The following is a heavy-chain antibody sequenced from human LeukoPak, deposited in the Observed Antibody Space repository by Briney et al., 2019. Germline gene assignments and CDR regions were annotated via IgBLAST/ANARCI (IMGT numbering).Heavy chain of an antibody. Sequence: PGGSLRLSCAASGFTFSSYAMSWVRQAPGKGLEWVANIQSDGSAKYYVDSVRGRSTISRDNAKNSLYLQMNSLRAEDTAVYYCARHRSDGLFFDYWGQGTRVTVSS. V-gene: IGHV3-7*01. CDR3: ARHRSDGLFFDY. J-gene: IGHJ4*02. D-gene: IGHD2-8*01. CDR1: GFTFSSYA. CDR2: IQSDGSAK.